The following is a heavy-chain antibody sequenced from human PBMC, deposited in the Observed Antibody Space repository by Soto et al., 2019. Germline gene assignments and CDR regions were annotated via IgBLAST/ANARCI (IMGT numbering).Heavy chain of an antibody. CDR2: IYPGDSET. CDR3: ARRHCRSTSCHYFDY. D-gene: IGHD2-2*01. V-gene: IGHV5-51*01. Sequence: PGESLKISCKGSGYSFTSYWIGWVRQMPGKGLEFMGIIYPGDSETRLSPSFQGQVTISADKSISAAYLQWSSLKASDTARYYCARRHCRSTSCHYFDYWGQGTLVTVSS. CDR1: GYSFTSYW. J-gene: IGHJ4*02.